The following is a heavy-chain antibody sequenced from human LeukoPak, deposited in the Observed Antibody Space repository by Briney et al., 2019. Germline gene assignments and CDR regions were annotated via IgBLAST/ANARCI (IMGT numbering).Heavy chain of an antibody. CDR2: ISAYNGNT. CDR3: ARGSDSSGYGWFDP. J-gene: IGHJ5*02. V-gene: IGHV1-18*01. D-gene: IGHD3-22*01. Sequence: GASVKVSCKASGYTFTSYGISWVRQAPGQGLEWMGWISAYNGNTNYAQKLQGRVTMTTDASTSTAYMELRSLRSDDTAVYYCARGSDSSGYGWFDPWGQGTLVTVSS. CDR1: GYTFTSYG.